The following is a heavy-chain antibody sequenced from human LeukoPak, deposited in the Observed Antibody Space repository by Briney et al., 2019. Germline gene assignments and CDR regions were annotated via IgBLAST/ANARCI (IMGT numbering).Heavy chain of an antibody. Sequence: KPSETLSLTCTVSGGSISSSSYYWGWIRQPPGKGLEWIGSIYYSGSTYYNPSLKSRVTISVGTSKNQFSLKLSSVTAADTAVYYRARNPLEMATHFDYWGQGTLVTVSS. CDR3: ARNPLEMATHFDY. CDR1: GGSISSSSYY. D-gene: IGHD5-24*01. V-gene: IGHV4-39*07. J-gene: IGHJ4*02. CDR2: IYYSGST.